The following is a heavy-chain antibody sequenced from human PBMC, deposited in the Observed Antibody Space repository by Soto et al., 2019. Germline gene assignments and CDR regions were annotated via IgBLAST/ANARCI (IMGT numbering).Heavy chain of an antibody. CDR2: ISGSGRGT. D-gene: IGHD2-2*02. CDR1: GFTFSSFA. CDR3: AKGSRHCDSTSCYSLSAFDL. Sequence: EVQLLESGGGLVQPGGSLRLSCAASGFTFSSFAMTWVRQAPGKELQWVSSISGSGRGTYCAYSVKGRCTISRDNSKNTLDLQMHSLRTEDTAVYYCAKGSRHCDSTSCYSLSAFDLCGQGTMVTVSS. V-gene: IGHV3-23*01. J-gene: IGHJ3*01.